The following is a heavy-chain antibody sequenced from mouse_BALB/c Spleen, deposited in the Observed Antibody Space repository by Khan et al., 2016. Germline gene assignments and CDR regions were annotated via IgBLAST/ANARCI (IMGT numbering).Heavy chain of an antibody. V-gene: IGHV5-12*02. CDR1: GFTFSDYY. D-gene: IGHD2-5*01. CDR3: ARSNPRFVY. Sequence: EVELVEPGGGLVQSGGSLKFSCSTSGFTFSDYYMHWVRQTPEKRLEWVAYISNRGGSTYYPDTVQGRFTISRDNAKNTRYLQMSRLKSEKTAMYFCARSNPRFVYWGQGTLVTVSA. CDR2: ISNRGGST. J-gene: IGHJ3*01.